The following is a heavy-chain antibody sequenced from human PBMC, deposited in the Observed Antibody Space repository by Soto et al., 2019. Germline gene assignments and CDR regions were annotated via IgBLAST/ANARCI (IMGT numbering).Heavy chain of an antibody. CDR1: GGSISSGGYY. V-gene: IGHV4-31*03. Sequence: TLSLTCTVSGGSISSGGYYWSWIRQHPGKGLEWIGYIYYSGSTYYNPSLKSRVTISVDTSKNQFSLKLSSVTAADTAVYYCARGDYYDSSGYYEWGQGTLVTVSS. D-gene: IGHD3-22*01. J-gene: IGHJ4*02. CDR3: ARGDYYDSSGYYE. CDR2: IYYSGST.